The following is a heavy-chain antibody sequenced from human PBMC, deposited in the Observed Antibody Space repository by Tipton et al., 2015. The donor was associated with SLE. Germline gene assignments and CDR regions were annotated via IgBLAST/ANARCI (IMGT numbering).Heavy chain of an antibody. CDR3: ARGPEQWLVNPHYFDY. CDR1: GGSFSGYY. V-gene: IGHV4-34*01. CDR2: INHSGST. J-gene: IGHJ4*02. Sequence: TLSLTCAVYGGSFSGYYWSWIRQPPGKGLEWIGEINHSGSTNYNPSLESRVTISVNTSKNQFSLKVRSVTAADTAVYYCARGPEQWLVNPHYFDYWGQGTLVTVSS. D-gene: IGHD6-19*01.